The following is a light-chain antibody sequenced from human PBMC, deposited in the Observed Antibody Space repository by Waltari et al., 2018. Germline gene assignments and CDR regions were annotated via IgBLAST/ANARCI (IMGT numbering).Light chain of an antibody. Sequence: EIVLTQSPGTLSLSPGERATLSCRASQSVGKYLAWYQQRPGQAPRLLIYKTYRRATGTPDRFTGSGSGTDFSLTISRLEPEDFAVYYCQKYESLPATFGQGTTVEIK. V-gene: IGKV3-20*01. CDR1: QSVGKY. CDR3: QKYESLPAT. J-gene: IGKJ1*01. CDR2: KTY.